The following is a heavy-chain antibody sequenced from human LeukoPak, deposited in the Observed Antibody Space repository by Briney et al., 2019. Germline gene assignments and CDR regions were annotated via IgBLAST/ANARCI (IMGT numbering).Heavy chain of an antibody. CDR2: ISSSSSYI. J-gene: IGHJ6*02. CDR3: ARDKTYGMDV. CDR1: GFTFSSYS. V-gene: IGHV3-21*01. Sequence: GGSLRLSCAASGFTFSSYSMNWVRQAPGKGLEWVSSISSSSSYIYYADSVKGRITISRDDAKNSLYLQMNSLRAEDTAVYYCARDKTYGMDVWGQGTTVTVSS.